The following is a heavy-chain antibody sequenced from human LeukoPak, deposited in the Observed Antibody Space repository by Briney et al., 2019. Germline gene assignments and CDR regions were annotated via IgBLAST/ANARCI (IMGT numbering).Heavy chain of an antibody. Sequence: GGSLRLSCAASGFTFSSYAMSWVRQAPGKGLEWVAVISYDGSNKYYADSVKGRFTISRDNSKNTLYLQMNSLRAEDTAVYYCADSSREWGQGTLVTVSS. V-gene: IGHV3-30-3*01. CDR2: ISYDGSNK. D-gene: IGHD2-21*01. CDR3: ADSSRE. CDR1: GFTFSSYA. J-gene: IGHJ4*02.